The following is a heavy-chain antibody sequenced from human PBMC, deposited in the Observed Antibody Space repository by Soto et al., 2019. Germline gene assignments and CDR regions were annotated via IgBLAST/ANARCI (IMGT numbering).Heavy chain of an antibody. CDR3: ARIFSPDPNVYYFDY. CDR2: ISSSSSTI. J-gene: IGHJ4*02. D-gene: IGHD1-1*01. V-gene: IGHV3-48*01. Sequence: EVQLVESGGGLVQPGGSLRLSCAASGFTFSSYSMNWVRQAPGKGQEWVSYISSSSSTIYYADSVKGRFTISRDNAKNSLYLQMNSLRAEDTAVYYCARIFSPDPNVYYFDYWGQGTLVTVSS. CDR1: GFTFSSYS.